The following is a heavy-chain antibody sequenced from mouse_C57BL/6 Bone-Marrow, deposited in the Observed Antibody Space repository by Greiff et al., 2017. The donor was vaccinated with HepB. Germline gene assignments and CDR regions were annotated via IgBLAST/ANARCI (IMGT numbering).Heavy chain of an antibody. CDR1: GYTFTDYY. V-gene: IGHV1-76*01. Sequence: VQLQQSGAELVRPGASVKLSCKASGYTFTDYYINWVKQRPGQGLEWIARIYPGSGNTYYNEKFKGKATLTAEKSSSTAYMQLSSLTSEDSAVYFCARPFDYWGQGTTLTVSS. CDR3: ARPFDY. CDR2: IYPGSGNT. J-gene: IGHJ2*01.